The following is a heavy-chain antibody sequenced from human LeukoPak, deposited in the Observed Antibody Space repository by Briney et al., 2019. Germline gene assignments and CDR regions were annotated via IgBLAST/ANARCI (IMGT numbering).Heavy chain of an antibody. D-gene: IGHD2-15*01. CDR3: ARVGRDHYYYYMDV. CDR1: GFTFSSYD. V-gene: IGHV3-13*01. Sequence: GESLKISCAASGFTFSSYDMHWVRQATGKGLEWVSAIGTAGDTYYPGSVKGRFTISRENAKNSLYLQMNSLRAGDTAVYYCARVGRDHYYYYMDVWGKGTTVTVSS. CDR2: IGTAGDT. J-gene: IGHJ6*03.